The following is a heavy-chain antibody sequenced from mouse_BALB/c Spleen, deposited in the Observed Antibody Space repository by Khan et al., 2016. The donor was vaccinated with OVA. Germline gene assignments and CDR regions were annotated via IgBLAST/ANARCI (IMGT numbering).Heavy chain of an antibody. V-gene: IGHV5-6*01. CDR3: TRLAYYYDSEGFAY. Sequence: EVELVESGGDLVKPGGSLKLSCAASGFTFSTYGMSWVRQAPDKRLEWVATVSTGGSYPYYPDSVKGRFTISREHAKNTLYLQMSGLWSEDTAMFYCTRLAYYYDSEGFAYWGQGTLVTVSA. CDR1: GFTFSTYG. D-gene: IGHD1-1*01. CDR2: VSTGGSYP. J-gene: IGHJ3*01.